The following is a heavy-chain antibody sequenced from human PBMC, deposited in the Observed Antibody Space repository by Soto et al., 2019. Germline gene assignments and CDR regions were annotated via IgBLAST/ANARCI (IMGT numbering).Heavy chain of an antibody. CDR1: GSSMSPSY. J-gene: IGHJ5*02. Sequence: SETLSLTCSVSGSSMSPSYWTWFRQAPGKGLEWIGHLLYRGTAAYNPALKGRVTISLDTSKREVSLELTSVTAADTAVYYCASLPVVPAARNWFDPWGQGTLVTVSS. V-gene: IGHV4-59*12. CDR3: ASLPVVPAARNWFDP. CDR2: LLYRGTA. D-gene: IGHD2-2*01.